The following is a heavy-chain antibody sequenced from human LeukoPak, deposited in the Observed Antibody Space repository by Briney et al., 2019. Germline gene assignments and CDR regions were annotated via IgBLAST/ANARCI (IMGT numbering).Heavy chain of an antibody. V-gene: IGHV1-2*02. CDR3: ARADRLHGGPYLIGP. Sequence: GASVKVSCKTSGYSFTDYYMHWVRQAPGQGFEWMGWINPNSGGTSSAQKFQGRVTMTRDTSITTVYMELNWLTSDDTAMYYCARADRLHGGPYLIGPWGQGTLVTVSS. CDR2: INPNSGGT. J-gene: IGHJ5*02. CDR1: GYSFTDYY. D-gene: IGHD3-16*01.